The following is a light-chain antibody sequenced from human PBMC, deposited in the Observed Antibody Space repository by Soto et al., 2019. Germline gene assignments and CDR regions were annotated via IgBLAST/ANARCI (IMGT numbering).Light chain of an antibody. Sequence: QSALTQPASVSGSPGQSITISCTGTSSDVGGYNYVSWYQQHPGKAPKLLIFEVSNRPSGVSNRFSGSKSGNTASLTISGLQADDEADYYCSSYRNSTSLVFGGGTKLTVL. CDR3: SSYRNSTSLV. CDR2: EVS. CDR1: SSDVGGYNY. J-gene: IGLJ3*02. V-gene: IGLV2-14*01.